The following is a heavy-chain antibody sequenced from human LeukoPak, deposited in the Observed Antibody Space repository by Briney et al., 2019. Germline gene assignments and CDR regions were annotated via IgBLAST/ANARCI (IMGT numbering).Heavy chain of an antibody. V-gene: IGHV3-48*01. CDR3: AKYGKGGGSYYNEYYYYYYMDV. CDR2: ISSISSSST. J-gene: IGHJ6*03. D-gene: IGHD3-10*01. CDR1: GFTFSSYS. Sequence: GGSLRLSCAASGFTFSSYSMNWVRQAPGKGLEWVSYISSISSSSTYYADSVKGRFTISRDNSKNTLYLQMNSLRAEDTAVYYCAKYGKGGGSYYNEYYYYYYMDVWGKGTTVTISS.